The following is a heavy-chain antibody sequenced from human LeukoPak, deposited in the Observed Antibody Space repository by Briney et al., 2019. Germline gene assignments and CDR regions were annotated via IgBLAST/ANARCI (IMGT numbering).Heavy chain of an antibody. CDR1: GFTFSSYA. Sequence: GGSLRLSCAASGFTFSSYATSWVRQAPGKGLEWVSAISGSGGSTYYADSVKGRFTISRDNSKNTLYLQMNSLRAEDTAVYYCAKGSSGRYGSCDYWGQGTLVTVSS. D-gene: IGHD6-19*01. J-gene: IGHJ4*02. CDR2: ISGSGGST. V-gene: IGHV3-23*01. CDR3: AKGSSGRYGSCDY.